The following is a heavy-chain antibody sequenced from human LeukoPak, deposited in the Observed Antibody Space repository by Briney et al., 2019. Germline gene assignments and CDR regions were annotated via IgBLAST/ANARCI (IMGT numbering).Heavy chain of an antibody. CDR3: ARDPQDIVVVPAAMWYYYYGMDV. CDR1: GYTFTGYY. Sequence: ASVKVSCKASGYTFTGYYMHWVRQAPGQGLEWMGWINPSSGGTNYAQKFQGRVTMTRDTSISTAYMSRLRSDDTAVYYCARDPQDIVVVPAAMWYYYYGMDVWGQGTTVTVSS. V-gene: IGHV1-2*02. CDR2: INPSSGGT. J-gene: IGHJ6*02. D-gene: IGHD2-2*01.